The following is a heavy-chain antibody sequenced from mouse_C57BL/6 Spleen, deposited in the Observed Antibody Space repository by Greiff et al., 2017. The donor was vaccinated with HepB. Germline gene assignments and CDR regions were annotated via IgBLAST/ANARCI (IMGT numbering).Heavy chain of an antibody. Sequence: VQLQQSGAELVRPGASVTLSCKASGYTFTDYEMHWVKQTPVHGLEWIGAIDPETGGTAYNQKFKGKAILTADKSSSTAYMELRSLTSEDSAVYYCTRWGYGYDWYFDVWGTGTTVTVSS. V-gene: IGHV1-15*01. CDR2: IDPETGGT. D-gene: IGHD2-2*01. CDR3: TRWGYGYDWYFDV. CDR1: GYTFTDYE. J-gene: IGHJ1*03.